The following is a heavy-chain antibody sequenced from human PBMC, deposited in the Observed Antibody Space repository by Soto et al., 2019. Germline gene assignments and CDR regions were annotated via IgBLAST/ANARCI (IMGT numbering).Heavy chain of an antibody. CDR3: ARDTPLLRYFDWSRFGFPDY. D-gene: IGHD3-9*01. V-gene: IGHV3-30-3*01. CDR1: GFTFSSYA. J-gene: IGHJ4*02. Sequence: QVQLVESGGGVVQPGRSLRLSCAASGFTFSSYAMHWVRQAPGKGLEWVAVISYDGSNKYYADSVKGRFTISRDNSKNTLYLQMNSLRAEDTAVYYCARDTPLLRYFDWSRFGFPDYWGQGTLVTVSS. CDR2: ISYDGSNK.